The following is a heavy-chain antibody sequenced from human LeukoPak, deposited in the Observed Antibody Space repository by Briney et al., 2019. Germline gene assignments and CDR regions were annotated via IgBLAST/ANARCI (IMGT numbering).Heavy chain of an antibody. D-gene: IGHD5-18*01. CDR3: ARRGYSYGFDY. CDR2: INPSGGST. CDR1: GYTFTSYY. J-gene: IGHJ4*02. V-gene: IGHV1-46*01. Sequence: ASVKVSCKASGYTFTSYYMRWVRQAPGQGLEWMGIINPSGGSTSYAQKFQGRVTMTRDTSTSIVYMELSSLRSEDTAVYYCARRGYSYGFDYWGQGTLVTVSS.